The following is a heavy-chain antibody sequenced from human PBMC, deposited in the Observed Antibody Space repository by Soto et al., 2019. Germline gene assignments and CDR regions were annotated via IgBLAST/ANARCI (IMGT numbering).Heavy chain of an antibody. Sequence: QGQLVQSGAEMKKPGSSVKVSCQSSGGTFNTYVMNWVRQAPGQGPEWMGDISPMFGAANYAPKFQGRVTITADESTGTSYMQLSSLTSEDTALYFCAREVQVHTPAFVYWGQGTLVTVSS. D-gene: IGHD3-10*01. CDR3: AREVQVHTPAFVY. J-gene: IGHJ4*02. V-gene: IGHV1-69*19. CDR2: ISPMFGAA. CDR1: GGTFNTYV.